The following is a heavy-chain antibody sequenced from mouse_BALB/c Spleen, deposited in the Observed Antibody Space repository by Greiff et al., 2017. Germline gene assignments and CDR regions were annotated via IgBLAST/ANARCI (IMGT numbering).Heavy chain of an antibody. CDR2: ICAGGST. V-gene: IGHV2-9*02. CDR3: GRGEGMNALEY. Sequence: VQLQESGPGLVAPSQCLSISCTVSGFSLTSYGVHWVRQPPGKGLEWLGVICAGGSTNYNSALMSRLSIIKDNYKSQVFLKMNSLQTDDTAMYYCGRGEGMNALEYWGQGTVVTVSA. CDR1: GFSLTSYG. J-gene: IGHJ3*01. D-gene: IGHD2-10*02.